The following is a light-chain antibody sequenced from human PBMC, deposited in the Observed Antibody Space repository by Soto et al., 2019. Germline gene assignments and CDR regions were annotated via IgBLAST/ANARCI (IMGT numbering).Light chain of an antibody. CDR1: SSNIESNT. V-gene: IGLV1-44*01. CDR3: AAWDDILNGYV. Sequence: QSALTQPPSASGTHGRRVTISCSGSSSNIESNTVTWYQQLPGTAPKLVIYSNYDRPSGVPDRFSGSTSGTSASLVIRGLQSEDEADYYCAAWDDILNGYVFGGGTNITVL. CDR2: SNY. J-gene: IGLJ1*01.